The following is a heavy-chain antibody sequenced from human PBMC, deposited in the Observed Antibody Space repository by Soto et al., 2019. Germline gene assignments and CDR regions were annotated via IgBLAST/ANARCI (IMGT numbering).Heavy chain of an antibody. Sequence: SETLSHTCAVYGGSFSRCYWSWIRQPPGKGLEWIGEINHSGSTNYNPSLKSRVTISVDTSKNQFSLKLSSVTAADTAVYYCARTTVNRYYYYYMDVWGKGTTVTVSS. J-gene: IGHJ6*03. CDR3: ARTTVNRYYYYYMDV. D-gene: IGHD4-4*01. CDR2: INHSGST. CDR1: GGSFSRCY. V-gene: IGHV4-34*01.